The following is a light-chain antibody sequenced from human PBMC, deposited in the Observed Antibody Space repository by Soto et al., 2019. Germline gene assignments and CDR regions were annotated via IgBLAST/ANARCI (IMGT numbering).Light chain of an antibody. CDR3: QQYGSSPT. V-gene: IGKV3-20*01. J-gene: IGKJ1*01. CDR1: QSVRSSS. CDR2: TAT. Sequence: EIVLTQSPGTLSLSPGERATLSCRASQSVRSSSLAWYQQKPGQAPRLLIYTATIRATGIPARFSGRGSGTDFTLTISSLEPEDFAVYYCQQYGSSPTFGPGTKVDIK.